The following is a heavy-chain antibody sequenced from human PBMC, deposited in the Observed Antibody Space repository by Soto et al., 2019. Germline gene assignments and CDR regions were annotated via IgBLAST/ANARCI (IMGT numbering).Heavy chain of an antibody. Sequence: QVQLVQSGAEVKKPGSSVKVSCKASGGTFSSYAISWVRQAPGQGLEWMGGIIPIFGTANYAQKFQGRVTITAAEATSPAYVSRRGLRSEDMDVFYRARSPTRGKGSRNQSSSPDGLDVWGRGTTVSASS. CDR3: ARSPTRGKGSRNQSSSPDGLDV. CDR1: GGTFSSYA. V-gene: IGHV1-69*12. J-gene: IGHJ6*02. D-gene: IGHD2-2*01. CDR2: IIPIFGTA.